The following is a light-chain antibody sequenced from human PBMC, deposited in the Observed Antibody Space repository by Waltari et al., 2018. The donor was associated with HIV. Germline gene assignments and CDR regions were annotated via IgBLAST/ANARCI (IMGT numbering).Light chain of an antibody. CDR1: SDDVGYYND. V-gene: IGLV2-14*03. CDR2: DVT. CDR3: SSYVGSSTSWL. Sequence: QSALTQPASVSGSPGQSIVLSCTGTSDDVGYYNDVSWYQQHPGKVPNLVIYDVTSRPSVVSNRFSGSKSGNTASRAISGLRADDEADYYCSSYVGSSTSWLFGGGTKLTV. J-gene: IGLJ3*02.